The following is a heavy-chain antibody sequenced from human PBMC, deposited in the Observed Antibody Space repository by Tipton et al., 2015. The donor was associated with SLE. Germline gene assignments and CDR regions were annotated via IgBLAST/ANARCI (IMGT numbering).Heavy chain of an antibody. CDR3: ARAYSSRGFDY. Sequence: SLRLSCEGSGFIFSRHWMTWVRQAPGKGLEWVAKIKQDGSEKYYVDSVKGRFTISRDNAKTSLYLQMNSLRAEDTAVYYCARAYSSRGFDYWGQGTLVTVSS. CDR1: GFIFSRHW. CDR2: IKQDGSEK. J-gene: IGHJ4*02. D-gene: IGHD6-13*01. V-gene: IGHV3-7*01.